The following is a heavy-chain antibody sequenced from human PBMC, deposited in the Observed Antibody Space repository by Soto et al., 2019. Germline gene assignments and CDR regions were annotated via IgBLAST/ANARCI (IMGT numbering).Heavy chain of an antibody. CDR3: ARDISGPTDLTYYFDY. J-gene: IGHJ4*02. Sequence: ASVKVSCKASGYTFTSYYMHWVRQAPGQGLEWMGIINPSGGSTSYAQKFQGRVTMTRDTSTSTVYMELSSLRSEDTAVYYCARDISGPTDLTYYFDYWGQGTLVTVSS. V-gene: IGHV1-46*01. CDR2: INPSGGST. D-gene: IGHD3-10*01. CDR1: GYTFTSYY.